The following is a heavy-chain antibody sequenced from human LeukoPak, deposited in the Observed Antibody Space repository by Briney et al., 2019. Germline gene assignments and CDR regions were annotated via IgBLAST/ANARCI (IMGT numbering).Heavy chain of an antibody. CDR3: ARKYCTNGVCYGLDAFDI. Sequence: GGSLRLSCAASGFTLSSYEMNWVRQAPGKGLEWVSYISSSGSTIYYADSVKGRFTISRDNAKNSLYLQMNSLRAEDTAVYYCARKYCTNGVCYGLDAFDIWGQGTMVTVSS. CDR1: GFTLSSYE. V-gene: IGHV3-48*03. J-gene: IGHJ3*02. D-gene: IGHD2-8*01. CDR2: ISSSGSTI.